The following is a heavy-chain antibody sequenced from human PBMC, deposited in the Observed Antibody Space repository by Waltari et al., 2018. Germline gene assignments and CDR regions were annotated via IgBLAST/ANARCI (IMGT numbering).Heavy chain of an antibody. J-gene: IGHJ4*02. Sequence: QLQLQESGPGLVQPSEPLSLTCTVSGGSISSSSYYWCWIRTTPGKGLEWIGSIYYSGSTYYNPSLKSRVTISVDTSKNQFSLKLSSVTAADTAVYYCARVSSQGVIVYWGQGTLVTVSS. CDR1: GGSISSSSYY. CDR2: IYYSGST. D-gene: IGHD3-10*01. V-gene: IGHV4-39*07. CDR3: ARVSSQGVIVY.